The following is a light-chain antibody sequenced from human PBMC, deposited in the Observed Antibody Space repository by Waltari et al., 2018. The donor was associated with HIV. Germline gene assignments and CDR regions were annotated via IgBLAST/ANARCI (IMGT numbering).Light chain of an antibody. Sequence: QSVLTQPPSVSAAPGQKVTISCSGSTSTIWNNYVTWYQQLPGTAPKLLIYDNDQRPSGIPDRFSGSKSGASATLGITGLQTGDEADYYCAAWDSSLSVVLFGGGTKLTVL. CDR3: AAWDSSLSVVL. CDR1: TSTIWNNY. V-gene: IGLV1-51*01. CDR2: DND. J-gene: IGLJ2*01.